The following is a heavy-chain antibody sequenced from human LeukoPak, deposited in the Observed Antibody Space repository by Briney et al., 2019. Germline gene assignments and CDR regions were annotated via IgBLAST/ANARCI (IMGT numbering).Heavy chain of an antibody. Sequence: GESLKISCKGSGYSFTSYWIGWVRQMPGKGLEWMGIIYPGDSDTRYSPSFQGQVTISADKSISTAYLQWSGLKASDTAMYYCARHPNTQYDILTGYHYYYMDVWGKGTTVTISS. D-gene: IGHD3-9*01. CDR3: ARHPNTQYDILTGYHYYYMDV. CDR2: IYPGDSDT. J-gene: IGHJ6*03. CDR1: GYSFTSYW. V-gene: IGHV5-51*01.